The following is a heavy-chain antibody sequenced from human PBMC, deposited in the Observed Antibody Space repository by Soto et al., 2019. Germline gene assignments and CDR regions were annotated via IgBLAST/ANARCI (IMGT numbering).Heavy chain of an antibody. D-gene: IGHD6-13*01. CDR1: GYTFTSYG. J-gene: IGHJ5*02. CDR3: ALASSSWYEYWFDP. CDR2: ISAYNGNT. Sequence: GASVKVSCKASGYTFTSYGISWVRQAPGQGLEWMGWISAYNGNTNYAQKLQGRVTMTTDTSTSTAYMELRSLRSDDTAVYYCALASSSWYEYWFDPWGQGTLVTVSS. V-gene: IGHV1-18*01.